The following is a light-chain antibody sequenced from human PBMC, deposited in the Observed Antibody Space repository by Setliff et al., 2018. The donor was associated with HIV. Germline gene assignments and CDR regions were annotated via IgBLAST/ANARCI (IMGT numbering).Light chain of an antibody. CDR2: DVS. CDR1: SSDVGGYNY. CDR3: CSYAGSYTDV. Sequence: QSALTQPRSVSGSPGQSVTISCTGTSSDVGGYNYVSWYQQHPGKAPKLMIYDVSKRPSGVPDRFPGSKSGNTASLTISGLHAEDEADYYCCSYAGSYTDVLGTGTKVTVL. V-gene: IGLV2-11*01. J-gene: IGLJ1*01.